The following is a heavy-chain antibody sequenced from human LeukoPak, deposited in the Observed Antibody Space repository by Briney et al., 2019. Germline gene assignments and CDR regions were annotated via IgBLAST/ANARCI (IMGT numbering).Heavy chain of an antibody. D-gene: IGHD6-19*01. Sequence: GGSLRLSCAASGFTFSSYGMHWVRQAPGKGLEWVAVIWYDGSNKYYADSVKGRFTISRDNSKNTLYLQMNSLRAEDTAVYYCARDLAVADTADDYWGQGTLVTVSS. CDR2: IWYDGSNK. J-gene: IGHJ4*02. CDR1: GFTFSSYG. CDR3: ARDLAVADTADDY. V-gene: IGHV3-33*01.